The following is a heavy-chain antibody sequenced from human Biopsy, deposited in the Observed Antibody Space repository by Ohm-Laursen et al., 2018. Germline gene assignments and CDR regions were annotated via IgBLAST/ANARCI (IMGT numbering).Heavy chain of an antibody. D-gene: IGHD3-22*01. CDR3: ARGDYFDSNGYFWFDP. J-gene: IGHJ5*02. CDR1: GGSISSGGSY. CDR2: IFKRANT. Sequence: SQTLSLTCTVSGGSISSGGSYWSWIRQRPGKGLEWIGNIFKRANTYYNPSLKNLITISGDTSKNQFSLKLNSVTAADTAVYYCARGDYFDSNGYFWFDPWGQGTLVTVSS. V-gene: IGHV4-31*01.